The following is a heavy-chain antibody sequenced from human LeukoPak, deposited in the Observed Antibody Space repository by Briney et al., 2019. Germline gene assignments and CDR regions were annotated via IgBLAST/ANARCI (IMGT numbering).Heavy chain of an antibody. V-gene: IGHV1-2*02. CDR2: INPNSGGT. CDR3: ARELGGWKYNWFDP. CDR1: GYTFTGYY. Sequence: ASMKVSCKASGYTFTGYYMHWVRQAPGQGLEWMGWINPNSGGTNYAQKFQGRVTMTRDTSISTAYMELSRLRSDDTAVYYCARELGGWKYNWFDPWGQGTLVTVSS. D-gene: IGHD6-19*01. J-gene: IGHJ5*02.